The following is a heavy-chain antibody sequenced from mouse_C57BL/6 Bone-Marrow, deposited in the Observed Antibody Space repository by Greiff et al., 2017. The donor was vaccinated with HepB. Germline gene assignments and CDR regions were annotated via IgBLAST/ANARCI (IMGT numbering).Heavy chain of an antibody. D-gene: IGHD1-1*01. V-gene: IGHV1-47*01. J-gene: IGHJ2*01. CDR1: GYTFTTYP. Sequence: VKLQQSGAELVKPGASVKMSCKASGYTFTTYPIEWMKQNHGKSLEWIGNFHPYNDDTKYNEKFKGKATLTVEKSSSTVYLELSRLTSDDSAVYYCARRKNYYGSSYVVYFDYWGQGTTLTVSS. CDR3: ARRKNYYGSSYVVYFDY. CDR2: FHPYNDDT.